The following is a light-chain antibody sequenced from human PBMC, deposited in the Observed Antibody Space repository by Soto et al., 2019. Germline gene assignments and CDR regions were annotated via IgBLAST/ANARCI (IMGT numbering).Light chain of an antibody. J-gene: IGKJ1*01. CDR1: QSISSW. Sequence: DIQMTQSPSTLSASVGDRVTITCRASQSISSWLAWYQQKPGKAPKLLIYDASSLESGVPSRFSGSGSGTEFTITISSLQPYDFATYYCQQYPGWTLGQGTKVEIK. V-gene: IGKV1-5*01. CDR2: DAS. CDR3: QQYPGWT.